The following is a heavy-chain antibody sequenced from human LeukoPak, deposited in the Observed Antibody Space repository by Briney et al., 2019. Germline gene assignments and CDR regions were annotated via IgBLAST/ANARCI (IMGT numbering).Heavy chain of an antibody. D-gene: IGHD5-18*01. J-gene: IGHJ4*02. Sequence: SETLSLTCAVYGGSFSGYYWSWIRQPPGKGLEWIGEINHSGSTNYNPSLKSRVTISVDTSKNQFSLKLSSVTAADTAVYYCAREPGYSYDRFDYWGQGTLVTVSS. CDR1: GGSFSGYY. CDR2: INHSGST. V-gene: IGHV4-34*01. CDR3: AREPGYSYDRFDY.